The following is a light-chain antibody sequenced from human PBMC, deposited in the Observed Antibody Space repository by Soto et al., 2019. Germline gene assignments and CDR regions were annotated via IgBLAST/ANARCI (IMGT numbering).Light chain of an antibody. Sequence: EIVMTQSPATLSLSPGERATLSCRASQSVSSSYLAWYQQKPGQAPRLLIYDASSRATGIPDRFSGGGSGTDFTLTISRLEPEDFAVYYCQQFSSYPLTFGGGTRLEI. CDR1: QSVSSSY. V-gene: IGKV3-20*01. J-gene: IGKJ5*01. CDR3: QQFSSYPLT. CDR2: DAS.